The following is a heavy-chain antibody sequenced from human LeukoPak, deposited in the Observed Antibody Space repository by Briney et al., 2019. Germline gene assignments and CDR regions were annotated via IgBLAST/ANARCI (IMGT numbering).Heavy chain of an antibody. CDR3: ATLDTAMVTNFGY. J-gene: IGHJ4*02. Sequence: PGRSLRLSCAASGFIVSNDYMSWVRQAPGKGLEWVAMIKQDGSDKYYVDSVKGRFTISSDNTKNSLNLQMNSLRAEDTAVYYCATLDTAMVTNFGYWGQGTLVTVSS. CDR1: GFIVSNDY. D-gene: IGHD5-18*01. V-gene: IGHV3-7*01. CDR2: IKQDGSDK.